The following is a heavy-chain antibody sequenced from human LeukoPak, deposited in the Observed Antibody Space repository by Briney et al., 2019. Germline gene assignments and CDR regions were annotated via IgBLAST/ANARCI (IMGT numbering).Heavy chain of an antibody. CDR1: GFTFSRYS. CDR2: ISSSSSYI. Sequence: PGGSLRLSCAASGFTFSRYSMNWVGQAPGKWLEWVSSISSSSSYIYYADSVKGRFTISRDNAKNSLYLQMNSLRAEDTAVYYCAELGITMIGGVWGKGTTVTISS. CDR3: AELGITMIGGV. J-gene: IGHJ6*04. D-gene: IGHD3-10*02. V-gene: IGHV3-21*01.